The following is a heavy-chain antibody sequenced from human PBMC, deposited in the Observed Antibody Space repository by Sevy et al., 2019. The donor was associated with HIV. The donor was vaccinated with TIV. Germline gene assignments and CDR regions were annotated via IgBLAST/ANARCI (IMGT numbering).Heavy chain of an antibody. CDR1: GFTISDYY. CDR2: ISTSSSYT. Sequence: GGSLRLSCTASGFTISDYYMSWIRQAPGKGLEWVSYISTSSSYTSYPDSVKGQFTISRDNAKNSLYLQMNSLRVEDTAVYYCARVRYNYGQKYFDYWGQGTLVTVSS. D-gene: IGHD5-18*01. J-gene: IGHJ4*02. CDR3: ARVRYNYGQKYFDY. V-gene: IGHV3-11*06.